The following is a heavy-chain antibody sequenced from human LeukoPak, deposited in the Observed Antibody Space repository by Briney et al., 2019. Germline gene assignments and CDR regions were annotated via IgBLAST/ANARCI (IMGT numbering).Heavy chain of an antibody. CDR1: GGSFSGYY. Sequence: PSETLSLTCTVYGGSFSGYYWSWIRQTPGKGLEWIGEVNDGGTTSYNPSLKSRVTISVDTSKSHFSLKVNSVTAADAAVYYCARELELRHWGQGTLVTVSS. J-gene: IGHJ4*02. V-gene: IGHV4-34*01. CDR2: VNDGGTT. D-gene: IGHD3-10*01. CDR3: ARELELRH.